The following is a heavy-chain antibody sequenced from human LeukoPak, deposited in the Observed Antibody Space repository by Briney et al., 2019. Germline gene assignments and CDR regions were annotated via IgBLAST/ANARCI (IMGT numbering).Heavy chain of an antibody. CDR3: AKDLRAVARDLVY. J-gene: IGHJ4*02. Sequence: GGSLRLSCAASGFTFKNFVMTWVRQAPGQGLDWVSAISGYTGATYYADSVKGRFTISRDNSKNTLYLQMNSLRAEDTAVYYCAKDLRAVARDLVYWGQGTLVTVSS. V-gene: IGHV3-23*01. D-gene: IGHD6-19*01. CDR2: ISGYTGAT. CDR1: GFTFKNFV.